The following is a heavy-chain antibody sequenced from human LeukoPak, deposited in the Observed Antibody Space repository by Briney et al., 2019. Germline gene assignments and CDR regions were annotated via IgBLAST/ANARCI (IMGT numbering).Heavy chain of an antibody. CDR2: ISSSSSTI. V-gene: IGHV3-48*04. J-gene: IGHJ4*02. CDR1: GFTFSSYS. D-gene: IGHD3-3*01. CDR3: ARAERFLEWLLYFDY. Sequence: GGPLRLSCAASGFTFSSYSMNWVRQAPGKGLEWVSYISSSSSTIYYADSVKGRFTISRDNAKNSLYLQMNSLRAEDTAVYYCARAERFLEWLLYFDYWGQGTLVTVSS.